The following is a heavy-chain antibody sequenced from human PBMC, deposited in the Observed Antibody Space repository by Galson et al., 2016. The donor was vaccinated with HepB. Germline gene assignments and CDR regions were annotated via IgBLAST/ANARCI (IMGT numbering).Heavy chain of an antibody. V-gene: IGHV4-39*01. Sequence: SETLSLTCTVSGASLSSSSYYWGWIRQPPGKGLEWIGTVYYSGTTYRNPSLEGRVTIFVDTSNNQFSLKLTYVTAADTALYYCARLKGNILRGDYYMDVWGKGTRVTVSS. CDR3: ARLKGNILRGDYYMDV. J-gene: IGHJ6*03. CDR1: GASLSSSSYY. CDR2: VYYSGTT. D-gene: IGHD3-9*01.